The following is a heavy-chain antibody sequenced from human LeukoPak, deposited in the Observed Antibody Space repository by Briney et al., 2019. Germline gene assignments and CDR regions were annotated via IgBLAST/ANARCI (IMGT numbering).Heavy chain of an antibody. Sequence: KPGGSLRLSCAASRFTLSTYSMNWLRQAPGKGLEWVSSIIISDTYIYSTDSVKGRFTIYRDNAKNSPYLQMNSLRAEDTAVYYCARALTVAGTDWYFDLWGRGTLVTVSS. CDR3: ARALTVAGTDWYFDL. D-gene: IGHD6-19*01. J-gene: IGHJ2*01. V-gene: IGHV3-21*01. CDR1: RFTLSTYS. CDR2: IIISDTYI.